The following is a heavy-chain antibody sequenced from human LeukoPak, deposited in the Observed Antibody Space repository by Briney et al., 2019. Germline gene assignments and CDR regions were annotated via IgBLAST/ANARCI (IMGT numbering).Heavy chain of an antibody. CDR1: GFTFSSYE. V-gene: IGHV3-48*03. CDR3: ARDREAAARSTFDY. CDR2: TSSSGSTI. D-gene: IGHD6-6*01. J-gene: IGHJ4*02. Sequence: GGSLRLSCAASGFTFSSYEMNWVRQAPGKGLEWVSYTSSSGSTIYYADSVKGRFTISRDNAKNSLYLQMNSLRAEDTAVYYCARDREAAARSTFDYWGQGTLVTVSS.